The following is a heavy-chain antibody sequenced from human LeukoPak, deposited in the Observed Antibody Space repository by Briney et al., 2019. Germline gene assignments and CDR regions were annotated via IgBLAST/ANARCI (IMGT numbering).Heavy chain of an antibody. J-gene: IGHJ4*02. CDR1: GFTFSSYG. V-gene: IGHV3-30*03. CDR2: ISYDGRNK. CDR3: ASLVVGIDY. D-gene: IGHD3-22*01. Sequence: PGGSLRLSCAASGFTFSSYGMHWVRQAPGKGLEWVAVISYDGRNKDYADSVKGRFTISRDNAKNSLYLQMNSLRAEDTAVYYCASLVVGIDYWGQGTLVTVSS.